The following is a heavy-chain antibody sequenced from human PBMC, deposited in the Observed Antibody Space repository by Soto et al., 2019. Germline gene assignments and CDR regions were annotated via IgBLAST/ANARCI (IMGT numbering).Heavy chain of an antibody. CDR2: VFWDGDQ. J-gene: IGHJ4*02. CDR1: GFSLSTSGVG. D-gene: IGHD6-19*01. CDR3: AHRRPGAGIDY. Sequence: QITLKESGPTLVKPTQTLTLTCTFSGFSLSTSGVGVGWIRQPPGKALEWLALVFWDGDQRYSPSLKSRLTITKDTSKNQVVLTMTNMDPVDTATYYCAHRRPGAGIDYWGQGTLVTVSS. V-gene: IGHV2-5*02.